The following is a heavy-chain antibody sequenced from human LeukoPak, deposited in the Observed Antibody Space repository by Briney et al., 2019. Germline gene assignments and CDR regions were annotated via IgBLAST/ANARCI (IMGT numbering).Heavy chain of an antibody. CDR2: ISYDGSNK. CDR1: GFTFSSYA. CDR3: AKDGDLYGHADY. D-gene: IGHD4-17*01. J-gene: IGHJ4*02. V-gene: IGHV3-30*04. Sequence: GGSLRLSCAASGFTFSSYAMHWVRQAPGKGLEWVAVISYDGSNKYYADSLKGRFTISRDNSKKTLYLQMNSLRAEDTAVYYCAKDGDLYGHADYWGQGTLVTVSS.